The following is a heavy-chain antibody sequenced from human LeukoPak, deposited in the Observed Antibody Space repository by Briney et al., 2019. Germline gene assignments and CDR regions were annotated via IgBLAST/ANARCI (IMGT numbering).Heavy chain of an antibody. CDR3: ARLENYYGSESYYKDY. J-gene: IGHJ4*02. Sequence: GXINHSRSNNYTPSLKSRVTISVDTSKNQFSLKLSSVTAADTAVYYCARLENYYGSESYYKDYWGQGTLVTVSS. V-gene: IGHV4-34*01. CDR2: INHSRSN. D-gene: IGHD3-10*01.